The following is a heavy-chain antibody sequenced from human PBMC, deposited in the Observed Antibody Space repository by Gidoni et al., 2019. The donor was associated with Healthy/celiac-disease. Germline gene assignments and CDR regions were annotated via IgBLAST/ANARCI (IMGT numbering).Heavy chain of an antibody. Sequence: QVQLQQWGAGLLKPSETLSLPCAVYVGSFSGYYWSWIRQPQGKGLEWIGESTHIGTTNYNPSLKSRVTISVDTSKNQFSLKLSSVTAADTAVYYCASPRVDYSNYTNDYWGQGTLVTVSS. D-gene: IGHD4-4*01. CDR2: STHIGTT. CDR3: ASPRVDYSNYTNDY. J-gene: IGHJ4*02. V-gene: IGHV4-34*01. CDR1: VGSFSGYY.